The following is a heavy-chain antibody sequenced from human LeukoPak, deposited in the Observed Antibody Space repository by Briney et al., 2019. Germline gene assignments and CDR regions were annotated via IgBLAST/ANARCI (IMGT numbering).Heavy chain of an antibody. J-gene: IGHJ4*02. CDR1: GFTFSNHW. CDR3: AKDFGIVATTDY. V-gene: IGHV3-23*01. Sequence: AGGSLRLSCAASGFTFSNHWMSWVRQAPGKGLEWVSAISGSGGSTYYADSVKGRFTISRDNSKNTLYLQMNSLRAEDTAVYYCAKDFGIVATTDYWGQGTLVTVSS. D-gene: IGHD5-12*01. CDR2: ISGSGGST.